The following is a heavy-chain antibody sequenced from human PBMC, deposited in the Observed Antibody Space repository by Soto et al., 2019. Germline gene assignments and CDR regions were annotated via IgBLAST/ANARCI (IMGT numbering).Heavy chain of an antibody. D-gene: IGHD1-26*01. J-gene: IGHJ4*02. CDR1: GFNFDEYA. V-gene: IGHV3-9*01. CDR2: ISWNGESV. Sequence: PGGSLRLSCAASGFNFDEYAMHWVRQPPGKGLEWVAGISWNGESVSYADSVKGRFTISRDNAKNSLSLHMASLRAEDTAFYYCVKDTYLLVGATHFDFWGQGALVNVSS. CDR3: VKDTYLLVGATHFDF.